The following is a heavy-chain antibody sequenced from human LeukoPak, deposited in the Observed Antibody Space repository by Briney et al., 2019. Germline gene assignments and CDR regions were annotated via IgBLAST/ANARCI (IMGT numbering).Heavy chain of an antibody. CDR1: GGSIKSHY. CDR2: IYESGST. D-gene: IGHD6-13*01. J-gene: IGHJ6*02. V-gene: IGHV4-59*11. CDR3: ARGGSSWSYAMDV. Sequence: SETLSLTCTVSGGSIKSHYWSWIRQTPRKGLEWIGCIYESGSTYHNPSLKSRVTISVDMSKNQFSLKVSSVTAADTAVYYCARGGSSWSYAMDVWGQGTTVTVFS.